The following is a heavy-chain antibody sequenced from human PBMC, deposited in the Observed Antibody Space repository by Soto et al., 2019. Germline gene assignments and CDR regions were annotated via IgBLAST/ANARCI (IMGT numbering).Heavy chain of an antibody. D-gene: IGHD2-2*01. CDR2: LYKSGRT. V-gene: IGHV4-59*02. CDR3: ANKYCTSTSCNDAFDI. Sequence: SETLSLTCTVSGGSVSSSYWTWIRQPPGKGLEWIGYLYKSGRTKYNPSLKGRATISVDTSKNQFSLRLSSVTAADTAVYYCANKYCTSTSCNDAFDICGQGTMVTVSS. CDR1: GGSVSSSY. J-gene: IGHJ3*02.